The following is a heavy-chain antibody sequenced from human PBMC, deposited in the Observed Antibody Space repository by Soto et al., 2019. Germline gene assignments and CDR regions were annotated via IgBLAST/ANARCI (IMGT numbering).Heavy chain of an antibody. J-gene: IGHJ6*02. Sequence: PSETLSLTCTVSGGSISPYYWSRIRQPPGKGLEWVGYIYYGGSTSYNPSLKSRVTISLETSKSQFSLRLSSVTAADTAVYYCARVSGSYYYGMDVWGQGTTVTVSS. CDR2: IYYGGST. V-gene: IGHV4-59*08. CDR3: ARVSGSYYYGMDV. CDR1: GGSISPYY.